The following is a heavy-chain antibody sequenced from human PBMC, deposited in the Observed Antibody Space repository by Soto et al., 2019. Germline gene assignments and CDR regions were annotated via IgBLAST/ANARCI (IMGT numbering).Heavy chain of an antibody. CDR3: TTDPMAAAKGFVDY. Sequence: EVQLVESGGGLVKPGGSLRLSCAASGFTFSNAWMSWVRQAPGKGLEWVGRIKSKTDGGTTDYAAPVKGRFTISRDDSKNTLYLQMNSLKTEDTAVYYCTTDPMAAAKGFVDYWGQGTLVTVSS. D-gene: IGHD6-13*01. CDR1: GFTFSNAW. CDR2: IKSKTDGGTT. V-gene: IGHV3-15*01. J-gene: IGHJ4*02.